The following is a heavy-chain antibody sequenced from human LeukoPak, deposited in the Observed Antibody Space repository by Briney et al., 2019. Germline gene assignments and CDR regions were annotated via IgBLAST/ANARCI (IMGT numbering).Heavy chain of an antibody. CDR3: ATETGNFYFYS. Sequence: SVKVSCKVSGYTLTELSMHWVRQAPGKGLEWMGGFDPEDDEIIYAQRFQGRVTMTEDASTDTAYMELRSLRSEDTAVYYCATETGNFYFYSWGRGTLVTVSS. CDR2: FDPEDDEI. J-gene: IGHJ4*02. D-gene: IGHD1-7*01. CDR1: GYTLTELS. V-gene: IGHV1-24*01.